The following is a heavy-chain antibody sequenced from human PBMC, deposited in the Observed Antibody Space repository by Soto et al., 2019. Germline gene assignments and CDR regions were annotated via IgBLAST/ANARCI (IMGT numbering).Heavy chain of an antibody. CDR1: GFTFSSYS. V-gene: IGHV3-21*01. Sequence: GGSLRLSCAASGFTFSSYSMNWVCQAPGKGLEWVSSISSSSSYIYYADSVKGRFTISRDNAKNSLYLQMNSLRAEDTAVYYCARDPLGQRLGPSYMDVWGKGTTVTVSS. CDR3: ARDPLGQRLGPSYMDV. D-gene: IGHD3-9*01. CDR2: ISSSSSYI. J-gene: IGHJ6*03.